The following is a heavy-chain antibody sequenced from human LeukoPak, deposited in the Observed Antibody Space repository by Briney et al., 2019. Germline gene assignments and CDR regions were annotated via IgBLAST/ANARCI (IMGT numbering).Heavy chain of an antibody. CDR2: ISYDGSNK. CDR1: GFTFSSYG. V-gene: IGHV3-30*18. CDR3: AKDGNIVVVTYRFDP. Sequence: GRSLRLSCAASGFTFSSYGMHWVRQAPGKGLEWVAVISYDGSNKYYADSVKGRFTISRDNSKNTLYLQMNSLRAEDTAVYYCAKDGNIVVVTYRFDPWGQGTLVTVSS. J-gene: IGHJ5*02. D-gene: IGHD2-21*02.